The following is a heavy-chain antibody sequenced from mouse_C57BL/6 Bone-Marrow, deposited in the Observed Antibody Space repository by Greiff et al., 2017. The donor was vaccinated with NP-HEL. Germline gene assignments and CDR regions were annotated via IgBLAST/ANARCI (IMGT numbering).Heavy chain of an antibody. V-gene: IGHV1-69*01. CDR2: IDPSDSYT. Sequence: VQLQQPGAELVMPGASVKLSCKASGYTFTSYWMHWVKQRPGQGLEWIGEIDPSDSYTNYNQKFKGKSTLTVDKSSSTAYMQLSSLTSEDSAVYYCARHLLTTYAMDYWGQGTSVTVSS. CDR1: GYTFTSYW. J-gene: IGHJ4*01. CDR3: ARHLLTTYAMDY. D-gene: IGHD2-1*01.